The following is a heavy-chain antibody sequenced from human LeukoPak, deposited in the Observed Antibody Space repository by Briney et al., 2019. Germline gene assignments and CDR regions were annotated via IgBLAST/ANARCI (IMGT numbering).Heavy chain of an antibody. V-gene: IGHV3-21*01. CDR2: ISSSSSYI. J-gene: IGHJ4*02. D-gene: IGHD6-13*01. CDR1: GFTLSSYT. CDR3: ARRHSNTWYMDY. Sequence: GGPLRLSCAASGFTLSSYTMKWVRQAPGKGLEWVSSISSSSSYIYYTDSVKGRFTISRDNAKNSLYLQMNSLRAEDTAVYYCARRHSNTWYMDYWGQGTLVTVSS.